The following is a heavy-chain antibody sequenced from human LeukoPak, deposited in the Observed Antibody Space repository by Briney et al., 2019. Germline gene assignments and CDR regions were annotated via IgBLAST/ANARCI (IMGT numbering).Heavy chain of an antibody. CDR2: IYYSGNT. D-gene: IGHD3-22*01. V-gene: IGHV4-30-4*01. CDR1: GGSISSGDYY. J-gene: IGHJ6*02. CDR3: ARDQNKYDSSGYYYYQYGMDV. Sequence: SQTLSLTCTVSGGSISSGDYYWTWIRQPPGKGVEWFEYIYYSGNTHYNPSLKSRVSISVDTAKNQLSLNLSSVTAADTAVYYCARDQNKYDSSGYYYYQYGMDVWGQGTTVTVSS.